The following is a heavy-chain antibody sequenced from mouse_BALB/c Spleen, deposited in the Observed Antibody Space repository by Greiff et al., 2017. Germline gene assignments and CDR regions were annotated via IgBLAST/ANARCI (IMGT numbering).Heavy chain of an antibody. CDR1: GYNFTSYW. V-gene: IGHV1-55*01. J-gene: IGHJ3*01. D-gene: IGHD2-4*01. CDR3: ALYDYDVGFAY. CDR2: IYPGSGST. Sequence: VQLQQPGAELVKPGTSVKLSCKASGYNFTSYWINWVKLRPGQGLEWIGDIYPGSGSTNYNEKFNSKATLTVDTSSSTAYMQLSSLASEDSALYYCALYDYDVGFAYWGQGTLVTVSA.